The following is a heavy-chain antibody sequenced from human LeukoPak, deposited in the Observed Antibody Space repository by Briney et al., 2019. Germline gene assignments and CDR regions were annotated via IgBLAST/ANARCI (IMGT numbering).Heavy chain of an antibody. D-gene: IGHD7-27*01. CDR2: INRDGTVT. CDR1: GFAFSTYS. V-gene: IGHV3-48*02. CDR3: ATDLNWAFDY. Sequence: GGSLRLSCAASGFAFSTYSMNWVRQAPRKGLEWLSHINRDGTVTTHADSVKGRFTISRDNAQNSLYLQMNSLRDEDTAVYYCATDLNWAFDYWGQGTLVPVSS. J-gene: IGHJ4*01.